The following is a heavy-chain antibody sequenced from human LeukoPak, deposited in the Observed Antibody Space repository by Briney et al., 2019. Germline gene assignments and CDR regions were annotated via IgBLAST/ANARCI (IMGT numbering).Heavy chain of an antibody. V-gene: IGHV4-31*03. J-gene: IGHJ4*02. CDR3: AREAMVRGGQFDY. CDR2: IYYNGNT. CDR1: GGSISSGGYY. Sequence: SQTLSLTCTVSGGSISSGGYYWSWIRQQPGKGLEWIGYIYYNGNTYYNPSLKSRVTISVDTSKNQFSLHLRSVTAADTAVYYCAREAMVRGGQFDYWGQGTLVTVSS. D-gene: IGHD3-10*01.